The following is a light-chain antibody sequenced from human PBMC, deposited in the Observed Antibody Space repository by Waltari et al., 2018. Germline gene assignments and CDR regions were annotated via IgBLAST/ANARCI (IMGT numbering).Light chain of an antibody. J-gene: IGKJ1*01. CDR2: GAS. CDR1: QSISRY. Sequence: IMLTHNTGTRSLSPGQTATLSCRASQSISRYLAWYQQKPGQAHRLLIYGASTRAPGITDRFSGSGSGTDFSLTISGLVPEDSAVYYCQHHFRLPATFGQGTKVEIK. CDR3: QHHFRLPAT. V-gene: IGKV3-20*01.